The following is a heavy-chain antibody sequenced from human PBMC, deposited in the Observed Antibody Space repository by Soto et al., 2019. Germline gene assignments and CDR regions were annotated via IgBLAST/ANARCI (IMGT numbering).Heavy chain of an antibody. J-gene: IGHJ4*02. V-gene: IGHV4-34*01. CDR2: IHHSGST. Sequence: SETLSLTCALYGGSFDGYYWSWIRQSPGKGLEWIGEIHHSGSTKYNPSLKSRVTISVDTSKNQFSLKLSSVTAADTAVYYCARVREDTAMADFDYWGQGTLVTVSS. D-gene: IGHD5-18*01. CDR1: GGSFDGYY. CDR3: ARVREDTAMADFDY.